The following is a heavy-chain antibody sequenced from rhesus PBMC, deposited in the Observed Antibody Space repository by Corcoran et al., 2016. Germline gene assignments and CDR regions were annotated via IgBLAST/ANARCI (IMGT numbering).Heavy chain of an antibody. J-gene: IGHJ5-2*02. V-gene: IGHV3-178*01. CDR2: ISNGGGST. CDR3: ARDMDV. CDR1: GFTFSDYY. Sequence: EVQLVESGGGLAKPGGSLRLSCAASGFTFSDYYMDWVRQAPGKGLEGVSGISNGGGSTWYADSRKGRFTISRENAKNTLDFQMNSLRAEDTAVYYCARDMDVWGRGVLVTVSS.